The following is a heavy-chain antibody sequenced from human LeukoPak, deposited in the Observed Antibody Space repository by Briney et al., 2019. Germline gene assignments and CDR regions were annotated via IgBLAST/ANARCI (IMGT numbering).Heavy chain of an antibody. CDR1: GFTFSTYW. D-gene: IGHD3-22*01. Sequence: GGSLGLSCAASGFTFSTYWMHWVRQAPGKGLVWVSRIKSDGGTNYADSVKGRFTISRDNAKKTVSLQMNSLRPEDTGVYYCARAPSEIGGYYPEYFRHWGQGTLVTVSS. V-gene: IGHV3-74*01. CDR3: ARAPSEIGGYYPEYFRH. J-gene: IGHJ1*01. CDR2: IKSDGGT.